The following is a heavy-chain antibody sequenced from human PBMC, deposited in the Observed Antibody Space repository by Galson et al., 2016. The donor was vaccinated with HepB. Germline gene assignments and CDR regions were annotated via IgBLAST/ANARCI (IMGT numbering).Heavy chain of an antibody. CDR3: ARGGGNQGWFDP. CDR1: GYSLISGYY. CDR2: IYHSGST. Sequence: SETLSLTCTVSGYSLISGYYWGWIRQPPGKGLEWIGNIYHSGSTYYNPSLKSRVTISADTSKNQFSLKLTSVTAADTAVYYCARGGGNQGWFDPWGQGTLVTVSS. J-gene: IGHJ5*02. D-gene: IGHD4-23*01. V-gene: IGHV4-38-2*02.